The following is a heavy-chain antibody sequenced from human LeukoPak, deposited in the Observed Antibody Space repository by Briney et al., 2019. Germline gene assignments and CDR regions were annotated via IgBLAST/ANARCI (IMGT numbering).Heavy chain of an antibody. CDR1: GGSIGSGSYY. D-gene: IGHD6-13*01. V-gene: IGHV4-61*02. J-gene: IGHJ4*02. CDR2: IYTSGST. Sequence: PSETLSLTCTVSGGSIGSGSYYWSWIRQPAGKGLEWIGRIYTSGSTNYNPSLKSRVTISVDTSKNQFSLKLSSVTAADTAVYYCARDQGPPWQLFDYWGQGTLVTVSS. CDR3: ARDQGPPWQLFDY.